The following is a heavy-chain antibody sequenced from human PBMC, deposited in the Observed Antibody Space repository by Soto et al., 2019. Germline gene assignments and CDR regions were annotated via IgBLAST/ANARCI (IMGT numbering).Heavy chain of an antibody. D-gene: IGHD3-22*01. CDR3: ARGGITKIVGVRHNWFDP. CDR2: INPSGGST. Sequence: GQGLEWMGIINPSGGSTSYAQKFQGRVTMTRDTSTSTVYMELSSLRSEDTAVYYCARGGITKIVGVRHNWFDPRGQGTPVTVSS. J-gene: IGHJ5*02. V-gene: IGHV1-46*01.